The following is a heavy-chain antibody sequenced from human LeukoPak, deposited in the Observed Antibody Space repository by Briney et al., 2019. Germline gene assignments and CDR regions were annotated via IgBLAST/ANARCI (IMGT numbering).Heavy chain of an antibody. CDR3: TRDVLLYFGESSGFDP. Sequence: ASVKVSCKASGYTFTSYEINWVRQVTGQALEWMGYINPRSGKTGYAQTFQGRITMTMNTSISTAYMELSSLTSGDSAVYYCTRDVLLYFGESSGFDPWGQGTLVTVSS. V-gene: IGHV1-8*01. J-gene: IGHJ5*02. CDR2: INPRSGKT. CDR1: GYTFTSYE. D-gene: IGHD3-10*01.